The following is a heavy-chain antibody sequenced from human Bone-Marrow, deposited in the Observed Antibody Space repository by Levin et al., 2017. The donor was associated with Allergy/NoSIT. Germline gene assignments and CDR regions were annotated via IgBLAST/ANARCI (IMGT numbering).Heavy chain of an antibody. CDR1: GFAFDKHT. CDR2: ISSTGSYL. Sequence: GGPLRLSCTASGFAFDKHTMHWVRQAPGKGLEWVASISSTGSYLFYAESLRGRFTISRDNAKNSLYLQMHSLRGDETAVYYCARDSLGYSSSWYFFDLWGQGTLVTVSS. V-gene: IGHV3-21*01. CDR3: ARDSLGYSSSWYFFDL. J-gene: IGHJ4*02. D-gene: IGHD5-18*01.